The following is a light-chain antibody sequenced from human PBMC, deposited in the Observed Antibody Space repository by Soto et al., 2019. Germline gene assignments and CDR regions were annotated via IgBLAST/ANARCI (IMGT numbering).Light chain of an antibody. CDR1: QSISIW. CDR2: AAS. CDR3: QQYDIHST. J-gene: IGKJ5*01. V-gene: IGKV1-5*01. Sequence: DIQMTQSPSTLSASVGDRVTIXXRASQSISIWLAWYQQKPGKAPKXLIYAASSLQSGVPSRFSGSGSGTEFALTITSLQADDFATYYCQQYDIHSTFGQGTRLEIK.